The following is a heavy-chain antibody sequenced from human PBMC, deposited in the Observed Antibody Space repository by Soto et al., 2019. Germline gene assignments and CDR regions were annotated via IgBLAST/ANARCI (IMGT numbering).Heavy chain of an antibody. CDR2: IYYIGNT. D-gene: IGHD4-17*01. CDR1: NGSISSRSSY. CDR3: GGQDYGAKGYYFEN. Sequence: QLRLQESGSGLVKPSETLSLTCIVSNGSISSRSSYWGWIRQTPGKGLEWIGSIYYIGNTYYNPSLKSRVTISIDTSKTQFSLKMNSVTAGDTAVYFCGGQDYGAKGYYFENCG. V-gene: IGHV4-39*01. J-gene: IGHJ4*01.